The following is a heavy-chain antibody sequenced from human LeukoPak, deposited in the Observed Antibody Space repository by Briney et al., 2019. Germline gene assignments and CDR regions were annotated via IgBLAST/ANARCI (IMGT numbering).Heavy chain of an antibody. Sequence: SETLSLTCSVSGVAINVYYWNWIRQPPGKGLEWIGYIYHSGTTYYNPSLKSRVTISVDTSKNQFSLKLSSVTAADTAVYYCARLQQQLVPGFDYWGQGTLVTVSS. CDR2: IYHSGTT. CDR3: ARLQQQLVPGFDY. D-gene: IGHD6-13*01. CDR1: GVAINVYY. J-gene: IGHJ4*02. V-gene: IGHV4-59*12.